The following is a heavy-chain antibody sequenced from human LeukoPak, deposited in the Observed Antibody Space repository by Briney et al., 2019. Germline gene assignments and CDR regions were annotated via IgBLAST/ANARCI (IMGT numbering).Heavy chain of an antibody. CDR2: IYYSGST. D-gene: IGHD3-10*01. CDR1: GGSISSSSYF. V-gene: IGHV4-39*01. Sequence: SETLSLTCTVSGGSISSSSYFWGWIRQPPGKGLEWIGSIYYSGSTYYNPSLKSRVTISVDTSKNQFSLKLTSVTASDTAVYYCARHRFGGFYYFDYGGQGTLVTVS. CDR3: ARHRFGGFYYFDY. J-gene: IGHJ4*02.